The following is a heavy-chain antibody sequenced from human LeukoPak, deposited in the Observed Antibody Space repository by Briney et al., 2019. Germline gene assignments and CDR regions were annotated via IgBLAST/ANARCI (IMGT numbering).Heavy chain of an antibody. Sequence: GGSLRLSCAASGFTFSSYWMSWVRQAPGKGLEWVANIKQDGSEKYYVDSVKGRFTISRDNAKNSLYLQMNSLRAEDTAVYYCARFTLYYYDSSGYYFDYWGQGTLVTVSS. J-gene: IGHJ4*02. CDR2: IKQDGSEK. D-gene: IGHD3-22*01. CDR3: ARFTLYYYDSSGYYFDY. CDR1: GFTFSSYW. V-gene: IGHV3-7*01.